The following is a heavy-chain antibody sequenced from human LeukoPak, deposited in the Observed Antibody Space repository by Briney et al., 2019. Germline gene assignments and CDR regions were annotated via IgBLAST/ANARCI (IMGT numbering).Heavy chain of an antibody. CDR2: ISSSGSTI. V-gene: IGHV3-48*03. CDR3: AELGIPMIGGV. Sequence: GSLRLSCAASGFTFSSYEMNWVRQAPGKGLEWVSYISSSGSTIYYADSVKGRFTISRDNAKNSLYLQMNSLRAEDTAVYYCAELGIPMIGGVWGKGTTVIISS. D-gene: IGHD3-10*02. CDR1: GFTFSSYE. J-gene: IGHJ6*04.